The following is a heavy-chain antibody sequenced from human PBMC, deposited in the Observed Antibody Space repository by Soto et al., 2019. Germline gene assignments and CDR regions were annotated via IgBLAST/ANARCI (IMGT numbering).Heavy chain of an antibody. V-gene: IGHV1-69*13. Sequence: SVKVSCKASGGTFSSYAISWVRQAPGQGLEWMGGIIPIFGTANYAQKFQGRVTITADESTSTAYMELSSLRSEDTAVYYCARDMAAAAGTYYYYGMDVCGQWNTVTVCS. J-gene: IGHJ6*01. D-gene: IGHD6-13*01. CDR2: IIPIFGTA. CDR1: GGTFSSYA. CDR3: ARDMAAAAGTYYYYGMDV.